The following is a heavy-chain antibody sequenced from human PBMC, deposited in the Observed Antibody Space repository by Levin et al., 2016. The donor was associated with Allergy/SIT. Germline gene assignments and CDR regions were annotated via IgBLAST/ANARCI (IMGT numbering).Heavy chain of an antibody. D-gene: IGHD3-10*01. Sequence: ASVKVSCKASGYTFTSYGISWVRQAPGQGLEWMGWISAYNGNTNYAQKVQDRVTLTRDTSTSTAYMELGSLRSDDTAIYYCVREFELRGVVHLLYWGQGTLVTVSS. CDR1: GYTFTSYG. J-gene: IGHJ4*02. V-gene: IGHV1-18*01. CDR3: VREFELRGVVHLLY. CDR2: ISAYNGNT.